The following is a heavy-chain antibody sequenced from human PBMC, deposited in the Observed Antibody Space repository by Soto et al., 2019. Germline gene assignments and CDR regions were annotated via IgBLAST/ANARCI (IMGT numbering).Heavy chain of an antibody. Sequence: GGSLRLSCSASGFTFSSYCLHWVRQAPGKGLEGVAVIWYDGSNKYYADSVKGRFTISRDNSKNTLYLQMNSLRAEDTAVYYCARDNLAARGWINWFDPWGQGTLVTVSS. CDR1: GFTFSSYC. V-gene: IGHV3-33*01. J-gene: IGHJ5*02. CDR2: IWYDGSNK. D-gene: IGHD6-6*01. CDR3: ARDNLAARGWINWFDP.